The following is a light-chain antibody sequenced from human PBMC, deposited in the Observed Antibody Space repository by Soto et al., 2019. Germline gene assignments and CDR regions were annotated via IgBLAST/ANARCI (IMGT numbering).Light chain of an antibody. CDR2: GAS. CDR1: QNIYSN. V-gene: IGKV3-20*01. J-gene: IGKJ3*01. Sequence: IVLTQSPGTLSLSPGERATLPCRASQNIYSNIAWYQQRPGQAPRVVIYGASTRATGIPERFSGSGSGTDFTLTISRLEPEDFAVYYCQQYGRSPFTFGPGTKVDI. CDR3: QQYGRSPFT.